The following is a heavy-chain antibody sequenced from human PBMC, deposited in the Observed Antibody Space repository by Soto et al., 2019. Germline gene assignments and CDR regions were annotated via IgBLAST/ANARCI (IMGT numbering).Heavy chain of an antibody. V-gene: IGHV3-21*01. CDR1: GFTFISCS. Sequence: GGSLRLSCAASGFTFISCSMNWVRQAPGKGLEWVSSISSSSSYIYYADSVKGRFTISRDNAKNSLYLQMNSLRAEDTAVYYCARDKVGVYYGSGSYYIFDYWGQGTLVTVSS. J-gene: IGHJ4*02. D-gene: IGHD3-10*01. CDR3: ARDKVGVYYGSGSYYIFDY. CDR2: ISSSSSYI.